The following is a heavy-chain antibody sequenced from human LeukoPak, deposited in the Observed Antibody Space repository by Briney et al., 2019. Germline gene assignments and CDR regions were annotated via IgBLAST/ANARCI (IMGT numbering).Heavy chain of an antibody. CDR3: ARQRVGGSYFDY. Sequence: SETLSLTCAVSGGSISSGGYSWSWIRQPPGKGLEWIGYIYHSGSTYYNPSLKSRVTISVDTSKNQFSLKLSSVTAADTAVYYCARQRVGGSYFDYWGQGTLVTVSS. V-gene: IGHV4-30-2*01. D-gene: IGHD1-26*01. J-gene: IGHJ4*02. CDR1: GGSISSGGYS. CDR2: IYHSGST.